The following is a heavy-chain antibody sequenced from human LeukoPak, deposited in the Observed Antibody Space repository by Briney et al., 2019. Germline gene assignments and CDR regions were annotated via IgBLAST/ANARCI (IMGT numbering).Heavy chain of an antibody. CDR2: ISGGGSII. Sequence: GGSLRLSCAASGFTFPNYAMSWVRQAPGKGLEWVSSISGGGSIIYYSDSVMGRFTISRDNSKNTLSLQMNNLRADDAALYYCVNDYGDYPDYFDYGGQGPLVTVSS. V-gene: IGHV3-23*01. CDR3: VNDYGDYPDYFDY. D-gene: IGHD4-17*01. CDR1: GFTFPNYA. J-gene: IGHJ4*02.